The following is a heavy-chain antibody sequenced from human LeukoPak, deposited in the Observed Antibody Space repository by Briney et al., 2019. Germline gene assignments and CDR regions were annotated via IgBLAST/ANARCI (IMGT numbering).Heavy chain of an antibody. CDR2: INPNSGGT. V-gene: IGHV1-2*02. Sequence: ASVKVSCKASGYTFTGYYMHWVRQAPGQGLEWMGWINPNSGGTNYAQKFQGRVTMTRDTSISTAYMELSRLRSDDTAVYYCAKDSYYGSGSYYRRDFDYWGQGTLVTVSS. J-gene: IGHJ4*02. CDR1: GYTFTGYY. CDR3: AKDSYYGSGSYYRRDFDY. D-gene: IGHD3-10*01.